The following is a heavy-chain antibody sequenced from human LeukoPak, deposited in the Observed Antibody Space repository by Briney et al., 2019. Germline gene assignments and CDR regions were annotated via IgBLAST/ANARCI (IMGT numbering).Heavy chain of an antibody. Sequence: SETLSLTCTVSGGSIRSGDFYWSWIRQPPGKGLEWIGYIYYSGSTNYNPSLKSRVSISVDTSKNQFSLRLSSVTAADTAVYYCARGGDYYGSGTYYAFDPWGQGTLVTVSS. CDR2: IYYSGST. J-gene: IGHJ5*02. D-gene: IGHD3-10*01. CDR1: GGSIRSGDFY. CDR3: ARGGDYYGSGTYYAFDP. V-gene: IGHV4-61*08.